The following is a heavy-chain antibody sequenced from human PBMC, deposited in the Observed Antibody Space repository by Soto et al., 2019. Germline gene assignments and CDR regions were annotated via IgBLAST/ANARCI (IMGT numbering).Heavy chain of an antibody. CDR2: MYSRGDT. Sequence: SETLSLTCTVSGGSISSDDYYWHWIRQRPGKGLEWTGNMYSRGDTKYNPALTSRIILCXXXXXDXVXPXXXXVTXQDTAVYYCARGWDYYGMDVWGQGTTVTVS. V-gene: IGHV4-31*03. D-gene: IGHD3-16*01. J-gene: IGHJ6*02. CDR3: ARGWDYYGMDV. CDR1: GGSISSDDYY.